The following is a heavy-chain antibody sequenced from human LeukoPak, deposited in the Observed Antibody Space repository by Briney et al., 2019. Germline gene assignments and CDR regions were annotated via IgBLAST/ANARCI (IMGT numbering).Heavy chain of an antibody. Sequence: GGSLRLSCAASGFTFSSYAMHWVRQAPGKGLEWVAVISYDGSNKYYADSVKGRLTISRDNSKNTLYLQMNSLRAEDTAVYYCARDPHSSGYYVDYWGQGTLVTVSS. J-gene: IGHJ4*02. D-gene: IGHD3-22*01. CDR1: GFTFSSYA. CDR2: ISYDGSNK. V-gene: IGHV3-30-3*01. CDR3: ARDPHSSGYYVDY.